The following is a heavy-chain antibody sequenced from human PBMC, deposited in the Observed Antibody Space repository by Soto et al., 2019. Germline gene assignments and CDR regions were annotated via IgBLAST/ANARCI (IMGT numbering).Heavy chain of an antibody. Sequence: LSLTCTVSGGSISSYYWSWIRQPPGKGLEWIGYIYYSGSTNYNPSLKSRVTISVDTSKNQFSLKLSSVTAADTAVYYCARSSGYYSSYGYWGQGTLVTVSS. CDR2: IYYSGST. J-gene: IGHJ4*02. CDR1: GGSISSYY. V-gene: IGHV4-59*01. D-gene: IGHD3-22*01. CDR3: ARSSGYYSSYGY.